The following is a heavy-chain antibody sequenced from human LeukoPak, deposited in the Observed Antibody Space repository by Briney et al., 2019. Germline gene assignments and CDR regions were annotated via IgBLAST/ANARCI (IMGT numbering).Heavy chain of an antibody. CDR3: AKDSEQWLGPFDY. J-gene: IGHJ4*02. CDR1: GFTFDGYA. V-gene: IGHV3-9*01. CDR2: ISWNSGSI. D-gene: IGHD6-19*01. Sequence: GGSLRLSCAAAGFTFDGYAMHWVRQAPGKGLEWVSGISWNSGSISYADSVKGRFTISRDNAKNSLYLQMNSLIAEDTALYYCAKDSEQWLGPFDYWGQGTLVTVPS.